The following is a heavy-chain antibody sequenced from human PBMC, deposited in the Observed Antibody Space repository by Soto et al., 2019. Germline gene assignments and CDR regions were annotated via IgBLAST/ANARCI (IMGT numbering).Heavy chain of an antibody. V-gene: IGHV3-23*01. CDR3: AKGREEYSSGWYLSYYYYGMDV. CDR1: GFTFSSYA. Sequence: EVQLLESGGGLVQPGGSLRLSCAASGFTFSSYAMSWVRQAPGKGLEWVSAISGSGGSTYYADSVKGRFTISRDNSKNTLYLQMNSLRAEDTAVYYCAKGREEYSSGWYLSYYYYGMDVWGQGTTVTVSS. J-gene: IGHJ6*02. CDR2: ISGSGGST. D-gene: IGHD6-19*01.